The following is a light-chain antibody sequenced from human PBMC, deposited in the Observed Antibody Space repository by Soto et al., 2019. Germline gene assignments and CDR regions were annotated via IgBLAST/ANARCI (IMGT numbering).Light chain of an antibody. J-gene: IGLJ1*01. V-gene: IGLV2-14*01. CDR3: SSYTSSSTRV. CDR1: SSDVGGFNY. CDR2: EVS. Sequence: QSALTQPASVSGSPGQSITISCTGTSSDVGGFNYVSWYQQHPGKAPKLLVFEVSNRPSGVSYRFSGSKSGNTASLTISVLRAEDEADYYCSSYTSSSTRVLGTGTKLTVL.